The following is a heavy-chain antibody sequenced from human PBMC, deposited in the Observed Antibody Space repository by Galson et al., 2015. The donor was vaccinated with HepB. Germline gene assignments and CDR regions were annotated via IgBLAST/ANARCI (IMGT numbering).Heavy chain of an antibody. Sequence: SLRLSCAASGFTFSNAWMSWVRQAPGKGLEWVGRIKSKTDGGTTDYAAPVKGRFTFSRDDSKNTLYLQMNSLKTENTAVYYCTTVDSSSWSTFQHWGQGTLVTVSS. V-gene: IGHV3-15*01. D-gene: IGHD6-13*01. CDR1: GFTFSNAW. CDR3: TTVDSSSWSTFQH. J-gene: IGHJ1*01. CDR2: IKSKTDGGTT.